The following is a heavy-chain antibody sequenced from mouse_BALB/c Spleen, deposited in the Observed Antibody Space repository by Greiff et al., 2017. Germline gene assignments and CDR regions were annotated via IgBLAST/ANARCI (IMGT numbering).Heavy chain of an antibody. CDR3: ARSGNYGPAWFAY. J-gene: IGHJ3*01. CDR2: INPYNDGT. Sequence: LQESGPELVKPGASVKMSCKASGYTFTSYVMHWVKQKPGQGLEWIGYINPYNDGTKYNEKFKGKATLTSDKSSSTAYMELSSLTSEDSAAYYCARSGNYGPAWFAYWGQGTLVTVSA. CDR1: GYTFTSYV. D-gene: IGHD1-2*01. V-gene: IGHV1-14*01.